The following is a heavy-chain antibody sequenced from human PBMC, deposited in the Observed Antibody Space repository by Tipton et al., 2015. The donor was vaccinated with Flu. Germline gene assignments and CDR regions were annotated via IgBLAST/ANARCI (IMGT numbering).Heavy chain of an antibody. CDR1: GFTFSSYG. CDR2: IWYDGSNK. CDR3: ARDAKGQLDELYYYYYMDV. D-gene: IGHD6-6*01. Sequence: SLRLSCAASGFTFSSYGMHWVRQAPGKGLEWVAVIWYDGSNKYYADSVKGRFTISRDNSKNTLYLRMNSLRAEDTTVYFCARDAKGQLDELYYYYYMDVWGKGTTVTVSS. V-gene: IGHV3-33*08. J-gene: IGHJ6*03.